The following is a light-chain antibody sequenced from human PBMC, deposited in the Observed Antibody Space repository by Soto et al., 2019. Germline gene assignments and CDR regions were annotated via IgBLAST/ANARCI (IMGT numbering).Light chain of an antibody. CDR3: PQYSGGPLT. J-gene: IGKJ4*01. CDR1: QSVSNN. CDR2: GAS. Sequence: EIVLTQSPATLSVSPGERAALSCRASQSVSNNLAWYQQKPGQPPRLLIFGASTRATGIPARFSGSGSEAEFALTISTLQSEDFAVDYCPQYSGGPLTVGGGTKVEIK. V-gene: IGKV3D-15*01.